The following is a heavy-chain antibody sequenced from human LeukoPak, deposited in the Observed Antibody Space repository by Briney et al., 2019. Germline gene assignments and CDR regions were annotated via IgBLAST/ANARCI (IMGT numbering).Heavy chain of an antibody. D-gene: IGHD2-21*02. V-gene: IGHV1-69*04. Sequence: ASVKVSCKASGGTFSSYAISWVRQAPGQGLEWMGRIIPILGIANYAQKFQGRVTITADKSTSTAYMELSSLRSEDTAVYYCARHIVVVTAMDVWGQGTTVTVSS. CDR3: ARHIVVVTAMDV. CDR1: GGTFSSYA. CDR2: IIPILGIA. J-gene: IGHJ6*02.